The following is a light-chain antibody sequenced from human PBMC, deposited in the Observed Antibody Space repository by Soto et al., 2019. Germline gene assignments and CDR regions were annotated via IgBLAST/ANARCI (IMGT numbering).Light chain of an antibody. CDR2: EVS. V-gene: IGLV2-14*01. CDR1: SSDVGGYNY. J-gene: IGLJ2*01. CDR3: SSYTSSSTAVV. Sequence: QSVLTQPASVSGSPGQSITISCTGTSSDVGGYNYVSWYQQHPGKAPKLMIYEVSNRPSGVSSRFSGSKSGNTASLTISGLQAEDEADYYCSSYTSSSTAVVFGGGTQLTVL.